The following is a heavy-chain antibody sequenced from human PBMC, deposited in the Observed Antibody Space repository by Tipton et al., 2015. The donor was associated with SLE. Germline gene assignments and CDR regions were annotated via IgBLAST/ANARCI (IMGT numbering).Heavy chain of an antibody. J-gene: IGHJ4*02. V-gene: IGHV3-7*05. CDR1: GFTFSSYW. Sequence: SLRLSCAASGFTFSSYWMSWVRQAPGKGLEWVANIKQDGSEKYYVDSVKGRFTISRDNAKNSLYLQMNSLRAEDMAVYYCARELRLGRGGAFDYWGQGTLVTVSS. CDR2: IKQDGSEK. D-gene: IGHD3-16*01. CDR3: ARELRLGRGGAFDY.